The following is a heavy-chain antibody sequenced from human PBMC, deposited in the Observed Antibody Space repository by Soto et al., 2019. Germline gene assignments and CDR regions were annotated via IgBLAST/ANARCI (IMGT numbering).Heavy chain of an antibody. CDR2: TYYRSKWYN. CDR3: ARVKRQWLVHDWFDP. D-gene: IGHD6-19*01. V-gene: IGHV6-1*01. J-gene: IGHJ5*02. CDR1: GDSVSSNSAA. Sequence: SQTLSLTCVISGDSVSSNSAAWNWIRQSPSRGLEWLGRTYYRSKWYNDYAVSVKSRITINPDTSKNQFSLQLNSVTPEDTAVYYCARVKRQWLVHDWFDPWGQGTLVTVSS.